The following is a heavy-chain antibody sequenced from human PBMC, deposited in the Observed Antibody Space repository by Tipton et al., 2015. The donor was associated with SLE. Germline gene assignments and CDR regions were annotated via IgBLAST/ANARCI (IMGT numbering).Heavy chain of an antibody. Sequence: SLRLSCAASGFTFNTFAMSWVRQAPGKGLEWVSAISGSGGSTYYADSVKGRFTISRDNSKNTLYLQMNSLIAEDTAVYYCAKDKTPIAVAGTLDYWGQGTLVTVSS. CDR3: AKDKTPIAVAGTLDY. CDR1: GFTFNTFA. J-gene: IGHJ4*02. CDR2: ISGSGGST. D-gene: IGHD6-19*01. V-gene: IGHV3-23*01.